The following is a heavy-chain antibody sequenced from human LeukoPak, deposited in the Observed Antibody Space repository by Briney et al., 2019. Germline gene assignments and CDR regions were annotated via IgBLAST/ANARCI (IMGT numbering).Heavy chain of an antibody. D-gene: IGHD2-21*02. CDR2: IYSGGNT. CDR3: ASTYVVVTAVHDAFHI. CDR1: GFTVSSNY. J-gene: IGHJ3*02. Sequence: GGSLRLSCAASGFTVSSNYISWVRRAPGKGLEWVSVIYSGGNTYYADSVKGRFTISRDNAKNSLYLQMNSLRAEDTAVYYCASTYVVVTAVHDAFHIWGQGTMVTVSS. V-gene: IGHV3-66*01.